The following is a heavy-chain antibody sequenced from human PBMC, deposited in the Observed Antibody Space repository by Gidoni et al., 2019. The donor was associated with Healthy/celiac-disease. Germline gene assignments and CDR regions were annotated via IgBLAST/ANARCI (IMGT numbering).Heavy chain of an antibody. CDR2: ISWNSGSI. V-gene: IGHV3-9*01. D-gene: IGHD1-20*01. J-gene: IGHJ6*02. CDR1: GFTFDDYA. Sequence: EVQLVESGGGLVQPGRSLSLSCAASGFTFDDYAMHWVRQAPGKGLEWVSGISWNSGSIGYADSVKGRFTISRDNAKNSLYLQMNSLRAEDTALYYCAKDIVTVGRTGIRWWYGMDVWGQGTTVTVSS. CDR3: AKDIVTVGRTGIRWWYGMDV.